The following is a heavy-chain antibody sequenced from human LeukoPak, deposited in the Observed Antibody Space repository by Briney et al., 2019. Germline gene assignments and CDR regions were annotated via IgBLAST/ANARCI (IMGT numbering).Heavy chain of an antibody. CDR1: GYRFTSYW. J-gene: IGHJ4*02. D-gene: IGHD2-15*01. Sequence: GESPKISCKSSGYRFTSYWIGWVRQIPGKGLEWMGIIYPGDSDTKYSPSFQGQVTISADKSITTAYLQWSRLKASDTAMYYCARGSLASSGGTFFDYWGQGTLVTVSS. V-gene: IGHV5-51*01. CDR3: ARGSLASSGGTFFDY. CDR2: IYPGDSDT.